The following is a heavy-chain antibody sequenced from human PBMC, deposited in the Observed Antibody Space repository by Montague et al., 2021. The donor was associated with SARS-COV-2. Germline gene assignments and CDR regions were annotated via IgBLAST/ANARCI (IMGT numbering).Heavy chain of an antibody. D-gene: IGHD1-7*01. J-gene: IGHJ6*02. Sequence: SETLSFTCAVYGGSFSGYYWSWIRQPPGKGLEWIGEINHSGSTNYNPSLKSRVTISVDTSKNQFSLKLSSVTAADTAVYYCAGGRTGTTFYYYYYYGMDVWGQGTTVTVSS. V-gene: IGHV4-34*01. CDR2: INHSGST. CDR1: GGSFSGYY. CDR3: AGGRTGTTFYYYYYYGMDV.